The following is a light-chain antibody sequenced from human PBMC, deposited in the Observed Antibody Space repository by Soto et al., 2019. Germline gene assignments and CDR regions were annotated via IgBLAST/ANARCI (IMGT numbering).Light chain of an antibody. J-gene: IGLJ3*02. CDR2: GNT. V-gene: IGLV1-40*01. Sequence: QSVLTQPPSVSGAPGQRVTISCTGSSSKIGAGYDVHWYQQLPGTAPKLLIYGNTNRPSGVPDRFSGSKSGTSASLAITGLQAEDEADYYCQSYDSSLSGWVLGGGTKVTVL. CDR1: SSKIGAGYD. CDR3: QSYDSSLSGWV.